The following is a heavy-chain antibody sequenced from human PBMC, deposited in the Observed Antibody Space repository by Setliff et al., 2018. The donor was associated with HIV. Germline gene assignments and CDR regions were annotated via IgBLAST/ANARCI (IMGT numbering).Heavy chain of an antibody. CDR2: ITSDGTSP. Sequence: PGGSLRLSCAASGFAFSIHWMHWVRQAPGKGLVWVSRITSDGTSPMYADSVKGRFTISRDNSQNTLYLQMNSLRPEDTATYYCVRHDGAIIQLPATPDFWGQGALVTVSS. CDR1: GFAFSIHW. CDR3: VRHDGAIIQLPATPDF. J-gene: IGHJ4*02. D-gene: IGHD2-15*01. V-gene: IGHV3-74*03.